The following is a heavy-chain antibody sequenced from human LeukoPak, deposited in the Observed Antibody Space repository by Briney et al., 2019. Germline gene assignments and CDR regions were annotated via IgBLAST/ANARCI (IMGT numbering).Heavy chain of an antibody. CDR2: ISSSSRDI. D-gene: IGHD3-22*01. J-gene: IGHJ4*02. V-gene: IGHV3-21*01. CDR3: ARDSDSSGHYYMDYFDY. CDR1: GFTFTSYA. Sequence: PGGSLRLSCAASGFTFTSYAMNWVRQAPGKGLEWVSSISSSSRDINYADSVKGRFTISRDNAWNSLYLQMNSLGAEDTAVYYCARDSDSSGHYYMDYFDYWGQGALVTVSS.